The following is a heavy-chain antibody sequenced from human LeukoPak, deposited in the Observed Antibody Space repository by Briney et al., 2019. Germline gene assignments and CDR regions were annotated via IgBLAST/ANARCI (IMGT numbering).Heavy chain of an antibody. Sequence: ASVKVSCKASGYTFTSYYMHWVRQAPGQGLEWMGIINPSGGSTSYAQKFQGRVTMTSDTSTSTVYMALSSLRSEDTGVYYCARAEGFGELYYMDVWGKGTTVTVSS. CDR2: INPSGGST. D-gene: IGHD3-10*01. CDR3: ARAEGFGELYYMDV. V-gene: IGHV1-46*03. J-gene: IGHJ6*03. CDR1: GYTFTSYY.